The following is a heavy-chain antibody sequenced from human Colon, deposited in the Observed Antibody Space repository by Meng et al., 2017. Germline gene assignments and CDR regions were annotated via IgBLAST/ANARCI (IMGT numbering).Heavy chain of an antibody. CDR2: IYYSGST. Sequence: VQLEESGPGMVRHSETLALTCPVSGGSVSSGSYYWSWIRQPPGKGLEWIGYIYYSGSTNYNPSLKSRVTISVDTSKNQFSLKLSSVTAADTAVYYCARGASDYDFDYWGQGTLVTVSS. J-gene: IGHJ4*02. CDR3: ARGASDYDFDY. D-gene: IGHD3-22*01. CDR1: GGSVSSGSYY. V-gene: IGHV4-61*01.